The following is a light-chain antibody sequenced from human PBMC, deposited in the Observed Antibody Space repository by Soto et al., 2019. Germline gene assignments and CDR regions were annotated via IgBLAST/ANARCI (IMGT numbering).Light chain of an antibody. CDR3: SSYAGISTYV. V-gene: IGLV2-23*02. Sequence: QSALTQPASVSGSPGQSITISCTGTSSDVGSFNLVSWYQQHPGKAPKLMIYGVSKRPSGVSNRFSGSKSGNTASLTISGLQAEDEADYYCSSYAGISTYVFGPGTKVTVL. CDR1: SSDVGSFNL. J-gene: IGLJ1*01. CDR2: GVS.